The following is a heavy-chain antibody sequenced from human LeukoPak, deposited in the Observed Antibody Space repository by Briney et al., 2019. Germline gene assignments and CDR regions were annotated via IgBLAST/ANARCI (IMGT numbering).Heavy chain of an antibody. CDR2: ISSSGSTI. V-gene: IGHV3-11*04. J-gene: IGHJ4*02. Sequence: WGSLRLSCAASGFTFSDYYMSWIRQAPGKGLEWVSYISSSGSTIYYADSVKGRFTISRDNAKNSLYLQMNSLRAEDTAVYYCARDAYSGSYPLDYWGQGTLVTVSS. D-gene: IGHD1-26*01. CDR1: GFTFSDYY. CDR3: ARDAYSGSYPLDY.